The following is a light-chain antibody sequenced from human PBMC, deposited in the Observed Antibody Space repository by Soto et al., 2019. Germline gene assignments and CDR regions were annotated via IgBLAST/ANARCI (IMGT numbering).Light chain of an antibody. V-gene: IGKV3-20*01. J-gene: IGKJ2*01. CDR2: GAS. CDR3: QQYGRSPMFT. Sequence: EIVLTQSPGTLSLSPGERATLSCRASQSVSSNYLAWYQQKPGQAPRLLIYGASRGAAGIPDRFSGSGSGTDVTLTSSRLEPEECAVYFCQQYGRSPMFTFGQGTKLEIK. CDR1: QSVSSNY.